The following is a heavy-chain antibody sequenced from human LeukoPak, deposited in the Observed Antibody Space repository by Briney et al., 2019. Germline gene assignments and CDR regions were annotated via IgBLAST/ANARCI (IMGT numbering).Heavy chain of an antibody. J-gene: IGHJ4*02. CDR2: IYYSGTT. Sequence: SETLSLTCTVSGGSISSYCLSWIQQPPGKGLEWIGYIYYSGTTNYNPSLKSRVTISVDTSKNQFSLKLSSVTAADTAVYYCARLAGDRSPDYWGQGSLVTVSS. CDR3: ARLAGDRSPDY. CDR1: GGSISSYC. V-gene: IGHV4-59*12. D-gene: IGHD6-19*01.